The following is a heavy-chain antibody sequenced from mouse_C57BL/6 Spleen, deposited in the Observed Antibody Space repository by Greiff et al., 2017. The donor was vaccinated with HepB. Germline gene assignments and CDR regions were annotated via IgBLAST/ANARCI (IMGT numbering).Heavy chain of an antibody. J-gene: IGHJ2*01. CDR2: FHPYNDDT. CDR1: GYTFTTYP. V-gene: IGHV1-47*01. D-gene: IGHD1-1*01. Sequence: QVQLQQSGAELVKPGASVKMSCKASGYTFTTYPIEWMKQNHGKSLEWIGNFHPYNDDTKYNEKFKGKATLTVEKSSSTVYLELSRLTSDDSAVYYCARKKEDYYGSSFYLDYWGQGTTLTVSS. CDR3: ARKKEDYYGSSFYLDY.